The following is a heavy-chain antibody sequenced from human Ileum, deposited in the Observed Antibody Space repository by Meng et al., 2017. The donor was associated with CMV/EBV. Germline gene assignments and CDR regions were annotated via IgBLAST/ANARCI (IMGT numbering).Heavy chain of an antibody. CDR3: ARAGARGVPVDY. D-gene: IGHD3-10*01. V-gene: IGHV4-4*07. J-gene: IGHJ4*02. CDR1: GDSIKYSY. CDR2: IHNSGST. Sequence: QVQLQESGPGLVKPSQTLSLTFTVSGDSIKYSYWPWLRQPAGKGLEWIGRIHNSGSTDDNPSLKSRVTMSIDTSKNQLSLKLHSVTAADTAVYYCARAGARGVPVDYWGQGTLVTVSS.